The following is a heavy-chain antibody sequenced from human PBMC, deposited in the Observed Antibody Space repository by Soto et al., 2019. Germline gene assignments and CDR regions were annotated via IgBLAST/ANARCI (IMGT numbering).Heavy chain of an antibody. D-gene: IGHD2-21*02. CDR1: GYTFTSYA. CDR3: ARSIGVVTALDY. J-gene: IGHJ4*02. V-gene: IGHV1-3*05. CDR2: INGGNGNT. Sequence: QVQLLQSGAEEKKPGASVKVSCKASGYTFTSYAMHWVRQAPGQRREWMGWINGGNGNTTYSQKFQGRVTITRDTSASAAYMELRSLISEDTAVYDCARSIGVVTALDYWGQGTLVTVSS.